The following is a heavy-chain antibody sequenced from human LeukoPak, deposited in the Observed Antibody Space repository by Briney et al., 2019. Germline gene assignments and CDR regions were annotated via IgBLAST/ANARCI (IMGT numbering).Heavy chain of an antibody. CDR3: ARDLDFSQNWFDP. CDR1: GYSISSGYY. V-gene: IGHV4-38-2*02. CDR2: IYHSGST. J-gene: IGHJ5*02. Sequence: SETLSLTCTVSGYSISSGYYWGWIRQPPGKGLEWIGGIYHSGSTYYNPSLKSRVTISVDTSKNQFSLKLSSVTAADTAVYYCARDLDFSQNWFDPWGQGTLVTVSS. D-gene: IGHD3/OR15-3a*01.